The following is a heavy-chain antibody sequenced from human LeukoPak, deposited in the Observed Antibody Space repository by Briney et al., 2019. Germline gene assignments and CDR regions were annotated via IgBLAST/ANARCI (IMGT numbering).Heavy chain of an antibody. J-gene: IGHJ4*02. CDR3: ARATMFRLDY. D-gene: IGHD3-10*01. V-gene: IGHV3-48*01. CDR2: ISSSSSAI. Sequence: GGSLRLSCAAFGFTFSSYSMNWVRQAPGKGLEWVSYISSSSSAIYYADSVKGRFTISRDNAKNPLYLQMNSLRAEDTAVYYCARATMFRLDYWGQGTLVTVSS. CDR1: GFTFSSYS.